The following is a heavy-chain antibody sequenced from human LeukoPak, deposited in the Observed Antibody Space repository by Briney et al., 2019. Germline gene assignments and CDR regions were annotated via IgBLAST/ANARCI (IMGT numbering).Heavy chain of an antibody. D-gene: IGHD6-19*01. Sequence: GGSLRLSCAASGFTFTNYWMTWVRQAPGKGLEWVANINQDGSAQYYVDSVKGRFTVSRDNAKNTVYLQMNSLRAEDTAIYYCARDLGSVEKAGSLKSWFDPWGQGTLVTVSS. CDR3: ARDLGSVEKAGSLKSWFDP. CDR2: INQDGSAQ. V-gene: IGHV3-7*03. J-gene: IGHJ5*02. CDR1: GFTFTNYW.